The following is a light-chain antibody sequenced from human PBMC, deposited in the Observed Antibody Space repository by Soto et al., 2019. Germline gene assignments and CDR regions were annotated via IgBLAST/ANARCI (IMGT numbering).Light chain of an antibody. J-gene: IGKJ2*01. V-gene: IGKV1-39*01. CDR3: QQSYCAPYT. Sequence: DIQMTQSPSSLSASVGDRVTITCRASQSVSTYLNWYQQKPGKAPTLLIYAASSLQSGVSSRFGGSGSGTDFALTISSLQPEDFATYYCQQSYCAPYTFGQGTKLEIK. CDR1: QSVSTY. CDR2: AAS.